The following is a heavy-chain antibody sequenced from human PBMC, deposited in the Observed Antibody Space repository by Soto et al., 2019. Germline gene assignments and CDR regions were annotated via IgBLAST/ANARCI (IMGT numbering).Heavy chain of an antibody. D-gene: IGHD3-10*01. J-gene: IGHJ6*01. CDR3: ARDLLGFGYTYADV. V-gene: IGHV1-69*12. CDR1: GGTFSNYA. CDR2: IIPIDATV. Sequence: QVQLVQSGAEVKKPGSSVKVSCKASGGTFSNYALISWVRQAPGQGLEWMGGIIPIDATVNYAQKFLGRITITADESTSTAYMDLDSLRSEDTAVYYCARDLLGFGYTYADVWGQGTTVTVSS.